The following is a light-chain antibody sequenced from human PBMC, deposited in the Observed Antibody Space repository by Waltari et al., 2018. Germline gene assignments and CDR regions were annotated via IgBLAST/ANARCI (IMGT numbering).Light chain of an antibody. J-gene: IGKJ1*01. CDR2: VAS. CDR3: QQYNNWLT. CDR1: QSVSSN. Sequence: EIVMTQSPATLSVSPGERATLSCRASQSVSSNLAWYQQKPCQAPRLLIYVASTRATGIPARFSGSGSGTEFTLTISSLQSEDFAVYYCQQYNNWLTFGQGTKVEIK. V-gene: IGKV3-15*01.